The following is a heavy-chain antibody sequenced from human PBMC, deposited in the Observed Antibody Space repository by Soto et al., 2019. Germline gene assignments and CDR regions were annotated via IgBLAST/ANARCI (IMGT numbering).Heavy chain of an antibody. CDR2: ISSSSDST. D-gene: IGHD2-21*02. Sequence: LVESGGGLVYPGGSLTLSCVGSGFRFSEHSMNWVRQAPGKGLQWVSYISSSSDSTYYADSVKGRFTVSRDNAKNALFPQMNSLRDDDTATYYCARLPKGSLVTAWGQGVRVTVSS. CDR3: ARLPKGSLVTA. J-gene: IGHJ4*02. CDR1: GFRFSEHS. V-gene: IGHV3-48*02.